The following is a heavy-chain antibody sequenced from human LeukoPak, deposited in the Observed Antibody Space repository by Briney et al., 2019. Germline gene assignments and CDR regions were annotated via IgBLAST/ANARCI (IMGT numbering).Heavy chain of an antibody. Sequence: PGGSLRLSCAASGFTFSDYYMSWIRQAPGKGLEWVSYVSSSGSTIYYADSVKGRFTISRDNAKNSLYLQMNSLRAEDTAVYYCARGVSCTNGVCYLGWFDPWGQGTLVTVSS. V-gene: IGHV3-11*04. CDR3: ARGVSCTNGVCYLGWFDP. CDR1: GFTFSDYY. D-gene: IGHD2-8*01. CDR2: VSSSGSTI. J-gene: IGHJ5*02.